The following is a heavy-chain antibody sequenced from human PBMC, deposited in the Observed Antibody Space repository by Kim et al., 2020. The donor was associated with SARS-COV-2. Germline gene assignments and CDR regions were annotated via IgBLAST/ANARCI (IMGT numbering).Heavy chain of an antibody. J-gene: IGHJ6*02. CDR2: IYYSGST. CDR1: GGSISSYY. D-gene: IGHD6-13*01. V-gene: IGHV4-59*01. Sequence: SETLSLTCTVSGGSISSYYWSWIRQPPGKGLEWIGYIYYSGSTNYNPSLKSRVTISVDTSKNQFSLKLSSVTAADTAVYYCARDLAGASVGYSSSWYFGAGMDVWGQGTTVTVSS. CDR3: ARDLAGASVGYSSSWYFGAGMDV.